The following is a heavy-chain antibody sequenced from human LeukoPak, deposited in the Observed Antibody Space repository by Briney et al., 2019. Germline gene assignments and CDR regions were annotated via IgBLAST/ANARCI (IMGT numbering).Heavy chain of an antibody. Sequence: QPGGSLRLSCTVSGFTFNSYAMNWVRQAPGKGLEWVSSISGNGNYAYYADSVKGRFTISRDNSKNTLYLQMNSLRAEDTAVYYCAKASSSWYSDYWGQGTLVTVSS. J-gene: IGHJ4*02. V-gene: IGHV3-23*01. CDR1: GFTFNSYA. CDR3: AKASSSWYSDY. CDR2: ISGNGNYA. D-gene: IGHD6-13*01.